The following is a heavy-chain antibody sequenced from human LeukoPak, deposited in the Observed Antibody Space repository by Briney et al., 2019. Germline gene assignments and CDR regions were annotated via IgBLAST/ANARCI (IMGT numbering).Heavy chain of an antibody. D-gene: IGHD2-2*01. CDR1: GYTFTGYY. CDR2: ITPNSGGT. CDR3: ARACSSTSCRYYYYYYMDV. J-gene: IGHJ6*03. Sequence: ASVKVSCKASGYTFTGYYMHWVRHAPGQGLEWMGWITPNSGGTNYAQTLQGRVTMTRDTAISTAYMELSRLRSDDTAVYYCARACSSTSCRYYYYYYMDVWGKGTTVTVSS. V-gene: IGHV1-2*02.